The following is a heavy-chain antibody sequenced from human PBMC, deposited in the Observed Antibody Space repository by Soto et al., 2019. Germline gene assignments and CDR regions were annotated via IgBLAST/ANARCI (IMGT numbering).Heavy chain of an antibody. J-gene: IGHJ6*03. CDR1: GYTFTSYG. D-gene: IGHD2-2*01. CDR2: ISAYNGKT. CDR3: ARGLGYCSSTSCYAADYYYYYMDV. Sequence: QVQLVQSGAEVKKPGASVKVSCKASGYTFTSYGISWVRQAPGQGLEWMGWISAYNGKTNYAQKLQGRVTMTTETSTSTAYMELRSLRSDDTAVYYCARGLGYCSSTSCYAADYYYYYMDVWGKGTTVTGSS. V-gene: IGHV1-18*01.